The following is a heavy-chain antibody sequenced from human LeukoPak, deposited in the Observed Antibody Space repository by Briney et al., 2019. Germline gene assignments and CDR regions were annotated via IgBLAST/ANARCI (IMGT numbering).Heavy chain of an antibody. CDR3: ARDSYDSSGYTDY. V-gene: IGHV3-30*03. J-gene: IGHJ4*02. Sequence: GRSLRLSCAASGFTFSSYGMHWVRQAPGKGLEWVAVISYDGSNKYYADSVKGRFTISRDNSKNTLYLQMNSLRAEDTAVYYCARDSYDSSGYTDYWGQGTLVTVSS. CDR2: ISYDGSNK. D-gene: IGHD3-22*01. CDR1: GFTFSSYG.